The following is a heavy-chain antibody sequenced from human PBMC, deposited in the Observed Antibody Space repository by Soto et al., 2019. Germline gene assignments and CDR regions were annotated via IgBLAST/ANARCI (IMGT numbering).Heavy chain of an antibody. CDR1: GYHFTRHP. V-gene: IGHV1-46*01. J-gene: IGHJ4*02. Sequence: ASGKGSFKGSGYHFTRHPFDLVRKAPGQGLEWMGVINPSAGSTTYAQKFQGRVTLTRDTSTDTVYMELSSLRSGDTAMYYCARPRYYYGQLYFDYWGQGTPVTVSS. D-gene: IGHD3-10*01. CDR3: ARPRYYYGQLYFDY. CDR2: INPSAGST.